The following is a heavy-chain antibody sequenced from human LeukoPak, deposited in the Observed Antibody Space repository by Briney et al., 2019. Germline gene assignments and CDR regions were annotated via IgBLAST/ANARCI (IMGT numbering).Heavy chain of an antibody. V-gene: IGHV4-30-4*08. Sequence: SQTLSLTCTVSGGSISSGDYYWSWIRQPPGKGLEWIGYIYYSGSTYYNPSLKSRVTISADTSKNQVSLKLSSVTAADTAMYYCVRGWGYSYGFEAFDIWGQGTMVTVSS. CDR2: IYYSGST. CDR1: GGSISSGDYY. J-gene: IGHJ3*02. CDR3: VRGWGYSYGFEAFDI. D-gene: IGHD5-18*01.